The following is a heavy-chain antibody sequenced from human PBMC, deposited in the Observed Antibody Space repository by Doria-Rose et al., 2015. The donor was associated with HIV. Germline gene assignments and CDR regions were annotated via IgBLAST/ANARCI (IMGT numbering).Heavy chain of an antibody. CDR2: IFSDDER. J-gene: IGHJ4*02. CDR3: ARIKSSRWYHKYYFDF. Sequence: QVTLKESGPVLVKPTETLTLTCTVSGVSLSSPGMGVSWIRQPPGKALEWLANIFSDDERSYKTSLKSRLTISRGTSKRQVVITMTDMDPVDTATYYCARIKSSRWYHKYYFDFWGQGTLVIVSA. D-gene: IGHD6-13*01. CDR1: GVSLSSPGMG. V-gene: IGHV2-26*01.